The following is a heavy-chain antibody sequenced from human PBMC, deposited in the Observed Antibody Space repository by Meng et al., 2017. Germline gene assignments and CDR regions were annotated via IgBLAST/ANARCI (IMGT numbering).Heavy chain of an antibody. Sequence: GESLKISCAASGFTFDDYAMHWVRQAPGKGLEWVSLISWDGGSTYYADSVKGRFTISRDNSKNSLYLQMNSLRAEDTAVYYCARESGYSSGWNYFDYWGQGTLVTVSS. CDR1: GFTFDDYA. J-gene: IGHJ4*02. CDR3: ARESGYSSGWNYFDY. CDR2: ISWDGGST. V-gene: IGHV3-43D*03. D-gene: IGHD6-19*01.